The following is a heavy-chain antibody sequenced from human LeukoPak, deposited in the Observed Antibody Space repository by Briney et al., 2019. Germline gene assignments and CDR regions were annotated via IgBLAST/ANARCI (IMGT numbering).Heavy chain of an antibody. J-gene: IGHJ4*02. CDR1: DGSISTDY. CDR2: TYPSGST. CDR3: ARGYGYFDY. D-gene: IGHD3-16*01. V-gene: IGHV4-4*07. Sequence: TSSETLSLTCTVSDGSISTDYWSWIRQPAGKGLEWIGRTYPSGSTNYNPSLKSRVTMSVDTSKNQFSLSLSSVTAADTAVYYCARGYGYFDYWGQGTLVTVCS.